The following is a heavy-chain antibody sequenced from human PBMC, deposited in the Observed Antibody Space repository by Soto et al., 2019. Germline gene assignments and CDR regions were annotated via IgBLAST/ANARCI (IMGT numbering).Heavy chain of an antibody. CDR2: ITSSGSFI. V-gene: IGHV3-21*01. CDR1: GFTFSNST. D-gene: IGHD3-22*01. Sequence: GSLRLSCAASGFTFSNSTMNWVRQAPGKGLEWVACITSSGSFIYYADSMKGRFTISRDDAKKSLYLHMNSLRAEDTAVYYCARVPAASDRTAFCYVSKFFYFDYWGRGTQVTVSS. CDR3: ARVPAASDRTAFCYVSKFFYFDY. J-gene: IGHJ4*02.